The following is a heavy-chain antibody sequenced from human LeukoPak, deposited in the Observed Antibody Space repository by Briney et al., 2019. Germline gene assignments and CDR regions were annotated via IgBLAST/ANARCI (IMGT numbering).Heavy chain of an antibody. V-gene: IGHV3-64*01. Sequence: GGSLRLSCAASGFTFSSYAMHWVRQAPGKGLEYVSAISSNGGSTYYANSVKGRFTISRDNSKNTLYLQMGSLRAEDMAVYYCAREVTMVRGVMEGLWFDPWGQGTLVTVSS. CDR3: AREVTMVRGVMEGLWFDP. CDR2: ISSNGGST. CDR1: GFTFSSYA. D-gene: IGHD3-10*01. J-gene: IGHJ5*02.